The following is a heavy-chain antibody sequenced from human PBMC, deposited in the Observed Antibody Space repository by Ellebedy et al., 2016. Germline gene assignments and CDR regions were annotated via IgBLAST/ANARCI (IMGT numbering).Heavy chain of an antibody. J-gene: IGHJ5*02. CDR2: IKEDGSEK. V-gene: IGHV3-7*01. D-gene: IGHD6-19*01. Sequence: GGSLRLSCAASGFTFSNSWMSWVRQAPGKGLEWMGNIKEDGSEKNYVDSVKGRFTISRENAKNSVFLQMDSLRVEDTAVYYCARGGWQFDRWGQGTLVTVSS. CDR1: GFTFSNSW. CDR3: ARGGWQFDR.